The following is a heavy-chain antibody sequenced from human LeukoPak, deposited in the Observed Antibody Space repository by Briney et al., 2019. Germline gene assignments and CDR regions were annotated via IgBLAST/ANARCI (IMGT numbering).Heavy chain of an antibody. CDR1: GFTFRSYE. V-gene: IGHV3-48*03. J-gene: IGHJ4*02. D-gene: IGHD1-26*01. CDR3: ARDRPVGATLDY. CDR2: ISSSGSTI. Sequence: QPGGSLRLSCAASGFTFRSYEMNWVRQPPGKGLEWLSYISSSGSTIYYADSVKGRFTISRDNAKNSLYLQMNSLRAEDTAVYYCARDRPVGATLDYWGQGTLVTVSS.